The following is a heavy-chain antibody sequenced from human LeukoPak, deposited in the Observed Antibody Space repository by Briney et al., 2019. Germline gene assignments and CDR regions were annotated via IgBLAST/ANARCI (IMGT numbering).Heavy chain of an antibody. CDR3: ARDYSGYDFPPDY. CDR2: IKQDGSEK. Sequence: GGPLSLSCAASGFTLSSYRMSWVREAPEKGREGVTNIKQDGSEKYYVDSVKGRFTSSRDNAKNSLYLQMNSLRAEDTAVHYCARDYSGYDFPPDYWGQGTLVTVSS. CDR1: GFTLSSYR. J-gene: IGHJ4*02. D-gene: IGHD5-12*01. V-gene: IGHV3-7*04.